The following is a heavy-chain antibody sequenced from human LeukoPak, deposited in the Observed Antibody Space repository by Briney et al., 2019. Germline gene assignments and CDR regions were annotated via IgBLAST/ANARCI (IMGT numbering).Heavy chain of an antibody. D-gene: IGHD6-13*01. CDR3: ARDRSSSWSPDFDY. J-gene: IGHJ4*02. V-gene: IGHV3-48*03. CDR2: ISSSGSTI. Sequence: GGSLRLSCAASGFTFSSYEMNWVRQAPGKGLEWVSYISSSGSTIYYADSVKGRFTISRDNAKNSLYPQMNSLRAEDTAVYYCARDRSSSWSPDFDYWGQGTLVTVSS. CDR1: GFTFSSYE.